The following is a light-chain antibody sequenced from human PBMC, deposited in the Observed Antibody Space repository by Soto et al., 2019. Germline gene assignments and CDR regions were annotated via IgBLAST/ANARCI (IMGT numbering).Light chain of an antibody. Sequence: QSALTQPASVSGSPGQSITISCTGTISDVGGYNYVSWYQQHPGKAPKLMIFDVSNRPSGVSNRFSGSKSGYTASLTISGLQAEDEADYYCSSYTSSSTYVIGTATKVPVL. V-gene: IGLV2-14*03. CDR1: ISDVGGYNY. J-gene: IGLJ1*01. CDR3: SSYTSSSTYV. CDR2: DVS.